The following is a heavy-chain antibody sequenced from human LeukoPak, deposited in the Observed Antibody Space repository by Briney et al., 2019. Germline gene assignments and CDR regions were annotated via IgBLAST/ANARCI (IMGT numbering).Heavy chain of an antibody. CDR3: ARDPYGSGSYKYYGMDV. CDR1: GYTFTSYY. CDR2: INPSGGST. J-gene: IGHJ6*04. V-gene: IGHV1-46*01. Sequence: ASVNVSCKASGYTFTSYYMHWVRQAPGQGLEWMGIINPSGGSTSYAQKFQGRVTMTRDTSTSTVYMELSSLRSEDTAVYYCARDPYGSGSYKYYGMDVWGKGTTVTVSS. D-gene: IGHD3-10*01.